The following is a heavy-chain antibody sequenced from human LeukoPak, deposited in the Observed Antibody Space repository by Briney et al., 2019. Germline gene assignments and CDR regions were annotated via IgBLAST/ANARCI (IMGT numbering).Heavy chain of an antibody. D-gene: IGHD4-17*01. CDR3: AGDYGEYYCGMDV. CDR1: GYTFSSYG. J-gene: IGHJ6*02. Sequence: GGSLRLSCAASGYTFSSYGMHWVRQAPGKGLEWVAVIWYDGSNKCHADSVKGRFTISRDNSKNTLYLQMNSLRAEDTAVYYCAGDYGEYYCGMDVWGQGTTVTVSS. V-gene: IGHV3-33*01. CDR2: IWYDGSNK.